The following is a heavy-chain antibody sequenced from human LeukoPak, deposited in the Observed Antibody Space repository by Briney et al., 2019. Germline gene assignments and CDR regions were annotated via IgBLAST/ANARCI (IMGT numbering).Heavy chain of an antibody. CDR1: GFTFSSYG. CDR2: IGHDTSNE. Sequence: GGSLRLSCATSGFTFSSYGMHWVRRAPGKGLEWVAFIGHDTSNEYYADSVKGRFTISRDNSKNTLYLQMNSLRAEDTAVYYCAKDPTYYYGSGMDYWGQGTLVTVSS. D-gene: IGHD3-10*01. CDR3: AKDPTYYYGSGMDY. V-gene: IGHV3-30*02. J-gene: IGHJ4*02.